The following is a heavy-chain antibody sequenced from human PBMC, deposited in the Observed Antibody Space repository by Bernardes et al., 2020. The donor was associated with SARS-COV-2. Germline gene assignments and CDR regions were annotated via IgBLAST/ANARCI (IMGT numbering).Heavy chain of an antibody. V-gene: IGHV3-15*01. J-gene: IGHJ4*02. Sequence: GSLRLSCAASGFTFSNAWMSWVRQAPGKGLEWVGRIKSKTDGGTTDYAAPVKGRFTISRDDSKNTLYLQMNSLKTEDTAVYYCTSRSTSSHSYTPVDYWGQGTLVTVSS. D-gene: IGHD5-18*01. CDR2: IKSKTDGGTT. CDR1: GFTFSNAW. CDR3: TSRSTSSHSYTPVDY.